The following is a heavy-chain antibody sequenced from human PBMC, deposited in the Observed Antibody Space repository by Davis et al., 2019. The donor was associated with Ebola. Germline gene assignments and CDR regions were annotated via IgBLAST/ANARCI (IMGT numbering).Heavy chain of an antibody. D-gene: IGHD2-15*01. CDR2: INPSGGST. J-gene: IGHJ4*02. Sequence: ASVKVSCKASGYTFTSYYMHWVRQAPGQGLEWMGIINPSGGSTSYAQKFQGRVTMTRDTSTSTVYMELSRLRSDDTAVYYCARQLVWGDIVGFWGQGTLVTVSS. CDR3: ARQLVWGDIVGF. V-gene: IGHV1-46*01. CDR1: GYTFTSYY.